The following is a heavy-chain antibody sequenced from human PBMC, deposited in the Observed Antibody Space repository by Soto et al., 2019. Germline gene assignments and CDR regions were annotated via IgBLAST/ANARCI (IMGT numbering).Heavy chain of an antibody. CDR3: AKHPQAWSEPYYFDY. CDR2: ISGYSGNI. J-gene: IGHJ4*02. CDR1: GFTFDDYA. V-gene: IGHV3-9*01. D-gene: IGHD3-3*01. Sequence: GGSLRLSCAASGFTFDDYAMHWVRQAPGKGPEWVSGISGYSGNIVYGDSVKGRFTISRDNAKNSLYLQMNSLRPEDTALYYCAKHPQAWSEPYYFDYWGQGTLGTVSS.